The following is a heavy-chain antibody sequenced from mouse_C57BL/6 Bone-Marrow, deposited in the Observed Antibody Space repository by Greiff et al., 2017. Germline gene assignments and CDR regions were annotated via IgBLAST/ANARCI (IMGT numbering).Heavy chain of an antibody. CDR1: GYTFTSYG. CDR2: IYPRSGNT. CDR3: ALSFFYGSSPYYAMDY. D-gene: IGHD1-1*01. Sequence: VKLMESGAELARPGASVKLSCKASGYTFTSYGISWVKQRTGQGLEWIGEIYPRSGNTYYNEKFKGKATLTADKSSSTAYMELRSLTSEDSAVYFCALSFFYGSSPYYAMDYWGQGTSVTVSS. V-gene: IGHV1-81*01. J-gene: IGHJ4*01.